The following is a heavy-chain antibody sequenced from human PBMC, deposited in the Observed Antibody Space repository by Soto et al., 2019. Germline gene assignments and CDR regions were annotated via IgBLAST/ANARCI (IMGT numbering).Heavy chain of an antibody. Sequence: SETLSLTCTVSGGSIDSYYWTWIRQPPGKGLEWIGYVYYTGTTTYSPSLKSRVTISVDTSMNQISLKLSSVTDADTAFYYCARLGGYYQSLDTWGQGTLVTVSS. V-gene: IGHV4-59*08. CDR1: GGSIDSYY. J-gene: IGHJ5*02. D-gene: IGHD3-22*01. CDR2: VYYTGTT. CDR3: ARLGGYYQSLDT.